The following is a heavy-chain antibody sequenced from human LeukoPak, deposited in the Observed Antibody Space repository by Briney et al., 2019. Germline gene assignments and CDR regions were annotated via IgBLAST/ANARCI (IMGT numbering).Heavy chain of an antibody. CDR3: ARRTANYGGYDY. D-gene: IGHD2-21*01. V-gene: IGHV3-11*06. J-gene: IGHJ4*02. CDR2: ISSSSSYT. Sequence: GGSLRLSCAASGFIFSDYYMSWIRQAPGKGLEWVSYISSSSSYTTYADSVKGRFTISRDNAKNTLYLQMSSLRAEDTAVYYCARRTANYGGYDYWGQGTLVTVSS. CDR1: GFIFSDYY.